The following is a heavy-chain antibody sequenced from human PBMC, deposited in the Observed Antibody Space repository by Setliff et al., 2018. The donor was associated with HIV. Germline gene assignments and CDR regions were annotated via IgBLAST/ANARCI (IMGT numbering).Heavy chain of an antibody. CDR2: IKSEADGGTE. D-gene: IGHD3-10*01. J-gene: IGHJ6*03. CDR3: ARAAYSYGSGNSLHYYYYMDV. V-gene: IGHV3-15*01. Sequence: GSLRLSCAASGFTYSDYWMSWVRQAPGKGLEWIGRIKSEADGGTEESAALLNGRFTISRDDSKNTLFLQMNSLKAEDTALYYCARAAYSYGSGNSLHYYYYMDVWGKGTTVTVSS. CDR1: GFTYSDYW.